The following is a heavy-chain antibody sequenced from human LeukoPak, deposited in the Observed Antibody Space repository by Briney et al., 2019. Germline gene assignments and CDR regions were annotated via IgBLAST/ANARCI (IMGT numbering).Heavy chain of an antibody. D-gene: IGHD5-12*01. CDR3: ARVSGYGPVDY. J-gene: IGHJ4*02. Sequence: GGSLRLSCAASGFTFSDYYMSWIRQAPGEGLQWVSYISSSGSNIYYADSVKGRFTISRDNAKNSLYLQMNSLRAEDTAVYYCARVSGYGPVDYWGQGTLVTVSS. CDR2: ISSSGSNI. CDR1: GFTFSDYY. V-gene: IGHV3-11*01.